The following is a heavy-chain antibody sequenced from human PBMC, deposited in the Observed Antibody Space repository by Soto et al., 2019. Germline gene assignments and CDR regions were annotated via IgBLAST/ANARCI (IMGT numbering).Heavy chain of an antibody. CDR3: AKDPVRYYYDSSGLSWFDP. J-gene: IGHJ5*02. D-gene: IGHD3-22*01. V-gene: IGHV3-23*01. CDR1: GFTFSSYA. Sequence: EVQLLESGGGLVQPGGSLRLSCAASGFTFSSYAMSWVRQAPGKGLEWVSAISVSGGSTYYADSVKGRFTISRDNSKNTLYLQMNSLRAEDTAVYYCAKDPVRYYYDSSGLSWFDPWGQGTLVTVSS. CDR2: ISVSGGST.